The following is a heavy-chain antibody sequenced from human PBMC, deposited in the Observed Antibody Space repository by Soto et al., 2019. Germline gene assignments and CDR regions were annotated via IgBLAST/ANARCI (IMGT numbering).Heavy chain of an antibody. V-gene: IGHV1-18*01. Sequence: GASVKVSCKASGYTFTSYGISWVRQAPGQGLEWMGWISAYNGNTNYAQKLQGRVTMTTDTSTSTAYMELRSLRSDDTAVYYCARRGYSGYDPADHYYYGMDVWGQGTTVTVSS. D-gene: IGHD5-12*01. CDR1: GYTFTSYG. J-gene: IGHJ6*02. CDR3: ARRGYSGYDPADHYYYGMDV. CDR2: ISAYNGNT.